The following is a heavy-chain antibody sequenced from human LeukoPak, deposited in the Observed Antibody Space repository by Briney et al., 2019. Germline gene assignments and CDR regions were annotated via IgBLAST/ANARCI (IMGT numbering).Heavy chain of an antibody. V-gene: IGHV3-7*01. CDR2: IKQDGSEK. D-gene: IGHD1-7*01. J-gene: IGHJ5*02. CDR3: AKLGGTARFDP. CDR1: GFTFSSYW. Sequence: PGGSLRLSYGASGFTFSSYWMSWVRQAPGRGLEWVANIKQDGSEKDYVDSVKGRFTISRDNAKNSLYLQMTNLRAEDTAIYYCAKLGGTARFDPWGRGTLVTVSS.